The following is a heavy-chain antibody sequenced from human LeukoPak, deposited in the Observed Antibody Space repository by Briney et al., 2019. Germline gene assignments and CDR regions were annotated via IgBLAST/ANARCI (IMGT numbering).Heavy chain of an antibody. CDR1: GGSFSGYY. CDR2: INHSGST. Sequence: PSETLSLTCAVYGGSFSGYYWSWIRQPPGKGLEWIGKINHSGSTNYNPSLKSRVTISVDTSKNQFSLKLSSVTAADTAVYYCASRVSRQQLVLRAFDIWGQGTMVTVSS. J-gene: IGHJ3*02. D-gene: IGHD6-13*01. V-gene: IGHV4-34*01. CDR3: ASRVSRQQLVLRAFDI.